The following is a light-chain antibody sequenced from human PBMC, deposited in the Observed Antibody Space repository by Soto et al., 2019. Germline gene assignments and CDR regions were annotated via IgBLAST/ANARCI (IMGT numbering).Light chain of an antibody. J-gene: IGLJ3*02. CDR3: QSYDSSLSGGV. CDR1: XXXXGAGYD. CDR2: GNS. Sequence: QAVVTQPPSVSGAPGXRVTXXXXXXXXXXGAGYDVHCYQQLPGTAPKLLIYGNSNRPSGVPDRFSGSKSGTSASLAITGLQAEDEADYYCQSYDSSLSGGVFGGGTKLTVL. V-gene: IGLV1-40*01.